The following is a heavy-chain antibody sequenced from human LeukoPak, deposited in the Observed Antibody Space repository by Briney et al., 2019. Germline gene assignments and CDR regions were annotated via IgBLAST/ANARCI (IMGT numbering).Heavy chain of an antibody. J-gene: IGHJ4*02. Sequence: GGSLRLSCAASGFMFSRFWMTWVRQAPGKGLEWVANIKVDGSEKYYVDSVKGRFTISRDSAKDSLYLQMNSLRAEDTAVYYCARDNTGSSLDYWGQGTLVTVSS. D-gene: IGHD6-6*01. CDR3: ARDNTGSSLDY. CDR1: GFMFSRFW. V-gene: IGHV3-7*01. CDR2: IKVDGSEK.